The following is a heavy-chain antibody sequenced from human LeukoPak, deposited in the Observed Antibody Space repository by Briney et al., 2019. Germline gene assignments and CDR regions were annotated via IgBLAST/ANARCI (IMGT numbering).Heavy chain of an antibody. V-gene: IGHV3-30*02. D-gene: IGHD4-23*01. CDR1: GFTFSSYG. J-gene: IGHJ3*02. Sequence: GGSLRLSCAASGFTFSSYGMHWIRQAPGKGLEWVAFIRYDGSIKYYADSVKGRFTISRDNSKDTLYLQMNSLRDEDTAIYYCARDTLEYSNSPDALDIWGQGTMVTVSS. CDR2: IRYDGSIK. CDR3: ARDTLEYSNSPDALDI.